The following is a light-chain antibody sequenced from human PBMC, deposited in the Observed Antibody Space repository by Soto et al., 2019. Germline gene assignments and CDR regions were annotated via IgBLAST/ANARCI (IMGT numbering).Light chain of an antibody. Sequence: QSALTQPPSASGSPGQSVTISCIGTASDIGRYSYVSWYQHHPRKAPKLIIYEVTKRPSGVPDRFSGSKSGNTASLTVSGLQADDEADYYCNSYVGSNNYVFGTGTKLTVL. CDR3: NSYVGSNNYV. CDR2: EVT. V-gene: IGLV2-8*01. CDR1: ASDIGRYSY. J-gene: IGLJ1*01.